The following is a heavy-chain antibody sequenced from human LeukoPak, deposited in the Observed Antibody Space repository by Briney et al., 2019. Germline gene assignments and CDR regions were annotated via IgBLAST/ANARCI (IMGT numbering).Heavy chain of an antibody. Sequence: GGSLRLSCAASGFTFSSYGMHWVRQAPGKGLEWVAVIWYDGGNKYYADSVKGRFTISRDNSKNTLYLQMNSLRAEDTAVYYCARDRGAVRGVHFDYWGQGTLVTVSS. CDR3: ARDRGAVRGVHFDY. J-gene: IGHJ4*02. CDR1: GFTFSSYG. CDR2: IWYDGGNK. D-gene: IGHD3-10*01. V-gene: IGHV3-33*01.